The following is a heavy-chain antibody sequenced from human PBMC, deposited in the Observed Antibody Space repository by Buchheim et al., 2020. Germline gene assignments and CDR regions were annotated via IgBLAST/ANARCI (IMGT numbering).Heavy chain of an antibody. Sequence: QLQLQESGPGLVKPSETLSLTCTVSGASITSRSYYWGWIRQPPGKGLEWIGGIYYSGNTYSNPSLRSRVTISADTSKNQFSLRLSSVTAADTAVYYCARLYCTTSSCYPDYFDYWGQGTL. V-gene: IGHV4-39*01. CDR3: ARLYCTTSSCYPDYFDY. D-gene: IGHD2-15*01. CDR1: GASITSRSYY. CDR2: IYYSGNT. J-gene: IGHJ4*02.